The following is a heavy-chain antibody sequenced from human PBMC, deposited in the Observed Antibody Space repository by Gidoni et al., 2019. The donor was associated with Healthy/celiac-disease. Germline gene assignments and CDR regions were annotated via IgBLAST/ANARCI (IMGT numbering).Heavy chain of an antibody. Sequence: SWNSGSIGYADSVKGRFTISRDNAKNSLYLQMNSLRAEDTALYYCAKGKALGYCSSTSCLGGAFDIWGQGTMITVSS. CDR2: SWNSGSI. J-gene: IGHJ3*02. D-gene: IGHD2-2*01. V-gene: IGHV3-9*01. CDR3: AKGKALGYCSSTSCLGGAFDI.